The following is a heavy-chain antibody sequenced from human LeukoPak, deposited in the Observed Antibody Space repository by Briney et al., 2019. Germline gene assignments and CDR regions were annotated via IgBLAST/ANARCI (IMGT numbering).Heavy chain of an antibody. CDR1: GLTFSDYS. D-gene: IGHD6-13*01. V-gene: IGHV4-38-2*02. CDR3: ARDWAADTLRYFDL. CDR2: IYHSGST. J-gene: IGHJ2*01. Sequence: GSLRLSCAASGLTFSDYSMNWVRQAPGKGLEWIGSIYHSGSTYYNPSLKSRVTISVDTSKNQFSLKLSSVTAADTAVYYCARDWAADTLRYFDLWGRGTLVTVSS.